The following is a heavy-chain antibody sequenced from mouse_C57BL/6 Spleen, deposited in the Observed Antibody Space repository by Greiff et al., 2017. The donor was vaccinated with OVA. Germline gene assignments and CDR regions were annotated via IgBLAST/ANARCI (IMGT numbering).Heavy chain of an antibody. J-gene: IGHJ4*01. CDR1: GYAFSSSW. V-gene: IGHV1-82*01. CDR3: ARWDYGCYRYAMDY. D-gene: IGHD2-3*01. Sequence: VQLQQSGPELVKPGASVKISCKASGYAFSSSWMNWVKQRPGKGLEWIGRIYPGDGDTNYTGKFKGKATLTADKSSSTAYMQLSNLTSEDSAVYFCARWDYGCYRYAMDYWGQGTTVTVSS. CDR2: IYPGDGDT.